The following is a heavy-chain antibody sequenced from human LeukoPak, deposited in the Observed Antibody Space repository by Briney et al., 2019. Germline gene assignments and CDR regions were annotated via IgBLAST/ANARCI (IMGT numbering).Heavy chain of an antibody. CDR3: AKYRSSWSFDY. V-gene: IGHV3-23*01. CDR2: ISGNGGST. Sequence: GRSLRLSCAASGFAFSSYAMTWVRQAPGKGLEWVSAISGNGGSTYYADSVKGRFTVSRDNSKNTLYLQANSLRAEDTAVYYCAKYRSSWSFDYWGQGTLVTVSS. D-gene: IGHD6-13*01. CDR1: GFAFSSYA. J-gene: IGHJ4*02.